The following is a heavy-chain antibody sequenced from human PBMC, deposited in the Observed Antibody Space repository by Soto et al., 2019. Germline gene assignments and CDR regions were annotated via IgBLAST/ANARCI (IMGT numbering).Heavy chain of an antibody. V-gene: IGHV4-34*01. D-gene: IGHD5-18*01. CDR2: NDHSGST. J-gene: IGHJ6*02. CDR3: ARGQVNRIPGYSYGVRNYYYHGMDV. Sequence: SETLSLTRDVYGGAFRGYYLTWVPPPSGTGVEGIGENDHSGSTNYNPSLKSRVTISVDTSKNQFSLKLSSVTAADTAVYYCARGQVNRIPGYSYGVRNYYYHGMDVWGQGTTVTVSS. CDR1: GGAFRGYY.